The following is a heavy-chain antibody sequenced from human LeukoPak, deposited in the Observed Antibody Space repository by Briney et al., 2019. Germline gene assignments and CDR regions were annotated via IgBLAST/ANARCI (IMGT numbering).Heavy chain of an antibody. CDR2: INAGNGNT. J-gene: IGHJ5*02. V-gene: IGHV1-3*01. CDR1: GYTFTSYA. Sequence: ASVKVSCKASGYTFTSYAMHWVRQAPGQRLEWMGWINAGNGNTKYSQKFQGRVTITRDTSASTAYMELSSLRSEGTAVYYCARAGYYDFWSGYYLNNWFDPWGQGTLVTVSS. D-gene: IGHD3-3*01. CDR3: ARAGYYDFWSGYYLNNWFDP.